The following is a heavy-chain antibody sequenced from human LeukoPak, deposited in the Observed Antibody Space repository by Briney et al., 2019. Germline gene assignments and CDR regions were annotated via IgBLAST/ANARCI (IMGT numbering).Heavy chain of an antibody. D-gene: IGHD6-13*01. CDR2: IYYSGST. V-gene: IGHV4-39*01. CDR3: ARALDVYSSSWIGDTPYYYYYMDV. J-gene: IGHJ6*03. CDR1: GGSISSSSYY. Sequence: SETLSLTCTVSGGSISSSSYYWGWIRQPPGKGLEWIGSIYYSGSTYYNPSLKSRVTISVDTSKNQFSLKLSSVTAADTAVYYCARALDVYSSSWIGDTPYYYYYMDVWGKGTTVTVSS.